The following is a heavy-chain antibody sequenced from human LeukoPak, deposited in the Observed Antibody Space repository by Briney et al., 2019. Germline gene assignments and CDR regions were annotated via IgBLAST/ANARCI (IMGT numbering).Heavy chain of an antibody. V-gene: IGHV4-61*01. D-gene: IGHD4-17*01. CDR2: ISYSGST. J-gene: IGHJ2*01. CDR1: GGSVSSGSYY. CDR3: ARTTVSYWYFDL. Sequence: PSETLSLTCTVSGGSVSSGSYYWSWIRQSPGKGLEWIGYISYSGSTNYNPSLKSRVTISVDASKSQFSLKLSSVTAADTAVYYCARTTVSYWYFDLWGRGTLVTVSS.